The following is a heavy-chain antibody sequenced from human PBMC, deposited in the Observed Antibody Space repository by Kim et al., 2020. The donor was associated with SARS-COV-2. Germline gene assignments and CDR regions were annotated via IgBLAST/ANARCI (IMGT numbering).Heavy chain of an antibody. CDR1: GGSISSSSYY. V-gene: IGHV4-39*01. D-gene: IGHD5-18*01. CDR3: ARQGRSGYSYPGAPPWFDP. Sequence: SETLSLTCTVSGGSISSSSYYWGWIRQPPGKGLEWIGSIYYSGSTYYNPSLKSRVTISVDTSKNQFSLKLSSVTAADTAVYYCARQGRSGYSYPGAPPWFDPWGQGTLVTVSS. J-gene: IGHJ5*02. CDR2: IYYSGST.